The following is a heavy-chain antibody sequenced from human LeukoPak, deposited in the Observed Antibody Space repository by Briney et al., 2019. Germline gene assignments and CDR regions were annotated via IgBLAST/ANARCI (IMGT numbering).Heavy chain of an antibody. CDR3: ARDRGGSYYGNYFDY. J-gene: IGHJ4*02. V-gene: IGHV4-59*01. CDR2: IYYSGST. Sequence: PSETLSLTCTVSGGSISSYYWSWIRQPPGKGLEWIGYIYYSGSTNYNPSLKSRVTISVDTSKNQFSLKLSSVTAADTAVYYCARDRGGSYYGNYFDYWGQGTLVTVSS. CDR1: GGSISSYY. D-gene: IGHD1-26*01.